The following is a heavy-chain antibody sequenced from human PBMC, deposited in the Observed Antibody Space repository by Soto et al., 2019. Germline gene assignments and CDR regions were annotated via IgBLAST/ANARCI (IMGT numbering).Heavy chain of an antibody. D-gene: IGHD2-2*01. CDR2: ISSSSSYI. V-gene: IGHV3-21*01. Sequence: GGSLRLSCAASGFTFSSYSMNWVRQAPGKGLEWVSSISSSSSYIYYADSVKGRFTISRDNAKNSLYLQMSSLRAEDTAVYYCARAILVVPAAMPGQSDYWGQGTLVTVSS. CDR3: ARAILVVPAAMPGQSDY. CDR1: GFTFSSYS. J-gene: IGHJ4*02.